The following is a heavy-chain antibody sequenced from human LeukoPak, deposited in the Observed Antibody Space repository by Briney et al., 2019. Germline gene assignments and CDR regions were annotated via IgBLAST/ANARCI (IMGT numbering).Heavy chain of an antibody. V-gene: IGHV3-7*01. CDR1: EFDFSFYW. CDR3: ASQPYCSSGSCYRWFDP. CDR2: ILPDGSKK. Sequence: GGSLRLSCADSEFDFSFYWMTWVRQAPGKGLEWVANILPDGSKKYYLDSVKGRYTISRDNPTNSLYLQINSLRAEDTAVYYCASQPYCSSGSCYRWFDPWGQGTLVTVSS. J-gene: IGHJ5*02. D-gene: IGHD2-15*01.